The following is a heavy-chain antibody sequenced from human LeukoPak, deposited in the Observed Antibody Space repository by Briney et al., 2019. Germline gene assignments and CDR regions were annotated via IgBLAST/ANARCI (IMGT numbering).Heavy chain of an antibody. CDR2: IYYSGST. D-gene: IGHD5-24*01. J-gene: IGHJ4*02. Sequence: SETLSLTCTVFGGSISSSSYYWGWIRQPPGKGLEWIGSIYYSGSTYYNPSLKSRVTISVDTSKNQFSLKLSSVTAADTAVYYCARLEMATTTPDYWGQGTLVTVYS. V-gene: IGHV4-39*01. CDR1: GGSISSSSYY. CDR3: ARLEMATTTPDY.